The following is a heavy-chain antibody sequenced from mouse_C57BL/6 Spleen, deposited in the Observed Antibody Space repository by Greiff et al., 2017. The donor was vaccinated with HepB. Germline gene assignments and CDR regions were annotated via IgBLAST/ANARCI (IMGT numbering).Heavy chain of an antibody. V-gene: IGHV1-52*01. CDR1: GYTFTSYW. CDR2: IDPSDSET. Sequence: QVQLQQPGAELVRPGSSVKLSCKASGYTFTSYWMHWVKQRPIQGLEWIGNIDPSDSETHYNQKFKDKATLTVDKSSSTAYMQLSSLTSEDSAGYYCARPRRSYWYFDVWGTGTTVTVSS. CDR3: ARPRRSYWYFDV. J-gene: IGHJ1*03.